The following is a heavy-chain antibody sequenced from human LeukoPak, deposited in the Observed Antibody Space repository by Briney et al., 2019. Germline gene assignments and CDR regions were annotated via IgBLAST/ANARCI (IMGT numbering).Heavy chain of an antibody. D-gene: IGHD6-13*01. Sequence: SETLSLTCTVSGGSISSYYWSWIRQPAGKGLEWIGHIYTGGSTNYNPSLKSRVTMSVDTSTNQFSLKLSSVTAADTAIYYCARDLYSSSWYGTFDYWGQGTLVTVSS. CDR3: ARDLYSSSWYGTFDY. J-gene: IGHJ4*02. CDR2: IYTGGST. CDR1: GGSISSYY. V-gene: IGHV4-4*07.